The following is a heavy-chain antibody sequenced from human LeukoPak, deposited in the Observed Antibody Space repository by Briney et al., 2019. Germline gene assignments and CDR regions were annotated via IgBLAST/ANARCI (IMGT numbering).Heavy chain of an antibody. D-gene: IGHD3-22*01. V-gene: IGHV1-8*01. CDR2: MNPNSGNT. J-gene: IGHJ3*02. CDR3: AKGSTYYYDSSGYSPSGVDAFDI. Sequence: APVKVSCKASGYTFTSYDINWVRQATGQGLEWMGWMNPNSGNTGYAQKFQGRVTMTRNTSISTAYMELSSLRSEDTAVYYCAKGSTYYYDSSGYSPSGVDAFDIWGQGTMVTVSS. CDR1: GYTFTSYD.